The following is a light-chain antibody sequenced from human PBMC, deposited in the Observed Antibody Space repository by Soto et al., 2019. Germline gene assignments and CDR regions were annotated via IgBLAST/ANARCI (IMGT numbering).Light chain of an antibody. Sequence: EIVVTPSPATLSVSPGEIAKLFFISSQSVRANLAWYQQKPGQAPRLLIYGASTRATGTPARFSGSGSGTEFTLTISRLEPEDFAVYYCQQDGSSPPLTGGGGTKVDNK. CDR2: GAS. V-gene: IGKV3-15*01. CDR1: QSVRAN. J-gene: IGKJ4*01. CDR3: QQDGSSPPLT.